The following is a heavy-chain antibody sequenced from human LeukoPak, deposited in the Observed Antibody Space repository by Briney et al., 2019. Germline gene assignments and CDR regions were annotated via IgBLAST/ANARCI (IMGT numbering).Heavy chain of an antibody. J-gene: IGHJ4*02. CDR1: GFTFNSYA. CDR3: AKVYGPYYFDY. D-gene: IGHD2-8*01. CDR2: ISGSAGST. Sequence: PGGSLRLSCAASGFTFNSYAMTWVRQAPGKGLEWVSGISGSAGSTYYADSVKGRFTISRDNSKNTLYLQMNCLRAEDTAVYYCAKVYGPYYFDYWGQGTLVTVSS. V-gene: IGHV3-23*01.